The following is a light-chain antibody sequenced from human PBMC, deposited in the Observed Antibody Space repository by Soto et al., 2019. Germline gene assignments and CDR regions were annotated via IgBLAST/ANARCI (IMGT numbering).Light chain of an antibody. CDR3: SSYTSSSTVV. V-gene: IGLV2-14*03. CDR1: SSDVGAYNY. J-gene: IGLJ2*01. Sequence: QSALTQPASVSGSPGQSITISCTGTSSDVGAYNYVSWYQQHPDKAPKLMIYDVSYRPSGVSNRFSGFKSGNTASLTISGLQAEDEADYYCSSYTSSSTVVFGGGTKVTVL. CDR2: DVS.